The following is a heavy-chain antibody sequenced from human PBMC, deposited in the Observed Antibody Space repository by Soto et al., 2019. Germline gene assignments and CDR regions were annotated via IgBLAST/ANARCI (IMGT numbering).Heavy chain of an antibody. CDR2: ISYDGNVA. Sequence: QVQLVESGGGVVQPGRSLRLSCAASGFTFSSYGMHWVRQAPGKGLEWVTVISYDGNVAYYADSVKGRFTISRDNSKNTLYLQMNSLRTEVTAMYYCAKEGPITILYFDSWCQGTLVTVSS. CDR1: GFTFSSYG. J-gene: IGHJ4*02. CDR3: AKEGPITILYFDS. V-gene: IGHV3-30*18.